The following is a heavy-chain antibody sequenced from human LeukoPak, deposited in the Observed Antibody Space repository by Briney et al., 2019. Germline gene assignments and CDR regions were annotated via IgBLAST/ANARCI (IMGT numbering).Heavy chain of an antibody. CDR2: ISYDGNKK. CDR3: VREGQPMTTVTQFAY. J-gene: IGHJ4*02. Sequence: GGPLRLSCAASGFTFGSYTMHWVRQAPGKGLEWVAIISYDGNKKYCADSVKGRFTISRDNPKNTLYLQMNSLRVEDTAVYYCVREGQPMTTVTQFAYWGQGTLVTVSS. D-gene: IGHD4-17*01. V-gene: IGHV3-30*04. CDR1: GFTFGSYT.